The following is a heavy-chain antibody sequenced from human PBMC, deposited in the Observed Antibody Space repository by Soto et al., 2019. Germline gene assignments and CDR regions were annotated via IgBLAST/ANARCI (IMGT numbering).Heavy chain of an antibody. CDR2: IYSDGSA. CDR3: ARGGSYPMNYYGIFV. Sequence: EVQLVETGGGLIQPGGSLRLSCAASGYTVSSNYMSWVRQAPGKGLEWVSIIYSDGSAYYADSVKGRFTISRDNSKNTVYLQMNNVRAEDTAGYHCARGGSYPMNYYGIFVWGQGTTVTVSS. V-gene: IGHV3-53*02. D-gene: IGHD1-26*01. J-gene: IGHJ6*02. CDR1: GYTVSSNY.